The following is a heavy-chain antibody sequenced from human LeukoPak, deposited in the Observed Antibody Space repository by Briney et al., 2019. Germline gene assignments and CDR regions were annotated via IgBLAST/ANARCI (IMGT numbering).Heavy chain of an antibody. J-gene: IGHJ4*02. Sequence: PSETLSLTCSVSGGSISDYYWSWIRQPPGKGLEWIGYIHYSGATNCNPSLKSRVIMSVDTSRNQLSLNLYSVTAADTAMYYCARHSSGWHLDFWGQGTLVTVSS. D-gene: IGHD6-19*01. CDR2: IHYSGAT. V-gene: IGHV4-59*08. CDR3: ARHSSGWHLDF. CDR1: GGSISDYY.